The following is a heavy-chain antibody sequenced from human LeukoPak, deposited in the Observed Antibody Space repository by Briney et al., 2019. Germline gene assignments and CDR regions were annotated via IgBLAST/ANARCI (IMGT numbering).Heavy chain of an antibody. V-gene: IGHV3-21*01. CDR2: ISSSSSYI. CDR1: GFTFSSYS. D-gene: IGHD6-13*01. Sequence: PGGSLRLSCAASGFTFSSYSMNWVRQAPGRGVEGVSSISSSSSYIYHADSVKGRFTISRDNAKNSLYLQMNSLRAEDTAVYYCAREIAAADPFDYWGQGTLVTVSS. J-gene: IGHJ4*02. CDR3: AREIAAADPFDY.